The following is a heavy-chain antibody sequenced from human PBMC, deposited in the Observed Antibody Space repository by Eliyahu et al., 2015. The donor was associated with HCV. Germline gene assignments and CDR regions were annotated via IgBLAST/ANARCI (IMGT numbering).Heavy chain of an antibody. CDR2: IYWSDDK. CDR3: ALGAQVWFGIGFDR. D-gene: IGHD3-10*01. J-gene: IGHJ4*02. Sequence: QITLKESGPTLVKPTQTLTLTCTVSGFSLTTSGVGVGWIRQPPGKALEWLAXIYWSDDKRYSPSLKSRLTITKDTSKDQVVLTMTNMDPVDTATYYCALGAQVWFGIGFDRWGQGTLVTVSS. CDR1: GFSLTTSGVG. V-gene: IGHV2-5*01.